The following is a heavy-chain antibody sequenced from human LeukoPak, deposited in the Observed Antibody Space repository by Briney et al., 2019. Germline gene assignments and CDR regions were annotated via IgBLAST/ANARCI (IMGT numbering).Heavy chain of an antibody. J-gene: IGHJ4*02. D-gene: IGHD6-19*01. Sequence: GESLKISCQGSGYRFTSYWIGCVRQMPGKGLEWMGFIYVGDSDTRYSPSFQGQVTISADKSISTAYLQWSSLKASDTAIYYCVRPRAVAGSYFDSWGQGTLVTVSS. CDR3: VRPRAVAGSYFDS. CDR2: IYVGDSDT. CDR1: GYRFTSYW. V-gene: IGHV5-51*01.